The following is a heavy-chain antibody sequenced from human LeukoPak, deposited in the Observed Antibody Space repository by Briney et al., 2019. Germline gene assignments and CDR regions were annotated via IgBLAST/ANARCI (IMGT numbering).Heavy chain of an antibody. D-gene: IGHD2-8*02. J-gene: IGHJ4*02. V-gene: IGHV5-51*01. CDR3: ATPRGGNWWPNSFDS. Sequence: GESLKISCKGSANSFTSYWIVWVRQMPGKGLEWMGVIHPGDSDTRYNPSFQGQVTISADKSISTAYLQWSSLKASDTAMYYCATPRGGNWWPNSFDSWGQGTLVTVSS. CDR1: ANSFTSYW. CDR2: IHPGDSDT.